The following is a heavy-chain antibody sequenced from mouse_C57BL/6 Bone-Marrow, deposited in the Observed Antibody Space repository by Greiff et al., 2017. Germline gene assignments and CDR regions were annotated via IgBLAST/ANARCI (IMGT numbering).Heavy chain of an antibody. CDR2: IWSGGST. J-gene: IGHJ4*01. V-gene: IGHV2-2*01. D-gene: IGHD2-5*01. CDR1: GFSLTSYG. CDR3: ARNPDYSNTFYAMDY. Sequence: VQGVESGPGLVQPSQSLSITCTVSGFSLTSYGVHWVRQSPGKGLEWLGVIWSGGSTDYNAAFISRLSISKDNSKSQVFFKMNSLQADDTAIYYCARNPDYSNTFYAMDYWGQGTSVTVSS.